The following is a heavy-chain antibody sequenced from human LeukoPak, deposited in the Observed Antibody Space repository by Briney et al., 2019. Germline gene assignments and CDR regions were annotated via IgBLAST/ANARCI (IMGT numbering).Heavy chain of an antibody. CDR1: GVSISSSNSY. CDR3: ARQTGSGLFILP. J-gene: IGHJ4*02. CDR2: IYYTGNT. V-gene: IGHV4-39*01. D-gene: IGHD3/OR15-3a*01. Sequence: SETLSLTCTVSGVSISSSNSYWGWIRQPPGKGPEWIGSIYYTGNTYYNASLKSQVSISIDTSKNQFSLKLTSVTAADTSVYYCARQTGSGLFILPGGQGTLVTVSS.